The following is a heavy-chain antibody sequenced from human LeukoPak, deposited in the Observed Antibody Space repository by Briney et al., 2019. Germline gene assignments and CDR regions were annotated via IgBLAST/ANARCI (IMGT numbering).Heavy chain of an antibody. CDR3: ARSQPLYYYGMDV. CDR1: GSTFSDYY. J-gene: IGHJ6*02. V-gene: IGHV3-11*01. CDR2: ISSSGSTI. Sequence: GGSLRLSCAASGSTFSDYYMSWIRQAPGKGLEWVSYISSSGSTIYYADSVRGRFTISRDNAKNSLYLQMNSLRAEDTAVYYCARSQPLYYYGMDVWGQGTTVTVSS.